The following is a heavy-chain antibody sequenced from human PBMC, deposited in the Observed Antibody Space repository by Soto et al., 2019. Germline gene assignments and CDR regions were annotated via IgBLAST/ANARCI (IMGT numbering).Heavy chain of an antibody. Sequence: SSETLSLTCTVSGGSISSGGYYWSWIRQHPGKGLEWIGYIYYSGSTYYNPSLESRVTISVDTSKNQFSLKLSSVTAADTAVYYCARGRAPDIWGQGTMVTVSS. J-gene: IGHJ3*02. CDR1: GGSISSGGYY. V-gene: IGHV4-31*03. CDR3: ARGRAPDI. CDR2: IYYSGST.